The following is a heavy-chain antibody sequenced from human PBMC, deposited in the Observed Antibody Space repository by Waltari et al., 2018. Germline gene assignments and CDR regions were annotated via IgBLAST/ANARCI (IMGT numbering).Heavy chain of an antibody. V-gene: IGHV4-4*07. CDR3: ARGDWGTNYYYFDY. Sequence: QVQLQESGPGLVKPSETLSLTCTVSGDSISSYYWTWIRPPAGKGLEWIGRIYTSGNTNYNPSLKSRVTMSVDTSKNQFSLKLTSVTAADTAMYYCARGDWGTNYYYFDYWGQGTLVTVSS. J-gene: IGHJ4*02. CDR2: IYTSGNT. CDR1: GDSISSYY. D-gene: IGHD1-7*01.